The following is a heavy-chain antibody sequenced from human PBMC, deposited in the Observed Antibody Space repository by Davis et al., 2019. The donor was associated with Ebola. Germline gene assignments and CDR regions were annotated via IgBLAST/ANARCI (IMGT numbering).Heavy chain of an antibody. V-gene: IGHV3-74*01. D-gene: IGHD6-19*01. CDR1: GFTFSSYW. CDR2: INSDGSST. J-gene: IGHJ4*02. CDR3: ARAMGSGWSIDY. Sequence: GESLKISCAASGFTFSSYWMHWVRQAPGKGLVWVSRINSDGSSTSYADSVKGRFTISRDNSKNTLYLQMNSLRAEDTAVYYCARAMGSGWSIDYWGQGTLVTVSS.